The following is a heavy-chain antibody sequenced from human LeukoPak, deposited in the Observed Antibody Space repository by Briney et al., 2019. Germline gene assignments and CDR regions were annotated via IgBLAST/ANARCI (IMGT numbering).Heavy chain of an antibody. CDR2: IRSDGKST. CDR3: ATGVASWFDP. D-gene: IGHD2-15*01. J-gene: IGHJ5*02. CDR1: GFTFSTYW. V-gene: IGHV3-74*01. Sequence: PVGSLRLSCAASGFTFSTYWMNWVRQAPGKGLVWVSRIRSDGKSTSYTDSVRGRFTISRDNAKNTLYLQMNGLRDEDTAVYYCATGVASWFDPWGQGTLVTVSS.